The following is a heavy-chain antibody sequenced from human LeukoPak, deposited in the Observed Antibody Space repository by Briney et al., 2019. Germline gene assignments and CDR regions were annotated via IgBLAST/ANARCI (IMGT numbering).Heavy chain of an antibody. D-gene: IGHD3-22*01. CDR3: ARGGRKTYYYDSSGAFDI. Sequence: PSETLSLTCTVSGGSISSSSYYWGWIRQPPGKGLEWIGSIYYSGSTYYNPSLKSRVTISVDTSKNQFSLKLSSVTAADTAVYYCARGGRKTYYYDSSGAFDIWGQGTMVTVSS. J-gene: IGHJ3*02. CDR1: GGSISSSSYY. CDR2: IYYSGST. V-gene: IGHV4-39*07.